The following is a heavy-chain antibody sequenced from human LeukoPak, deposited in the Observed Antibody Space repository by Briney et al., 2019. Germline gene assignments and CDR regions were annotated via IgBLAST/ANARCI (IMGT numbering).Heavy chain of an antibody. CDR1: GFIFSSYS. V-gene: IGHV3-23*01. CDR3: AKDVGRDGYNFDY. CDR2: IGGSGGNT. D-gene: IGHD5-24*01. Sequence: GGSLRLSCAASGFIFSSYSMSWVRQAPGKGLEWVSAIGGSGGNTYYADSVKGRFTISRDNSKNTLYLQMNSLRAEDTAVYYCAKDVGRDGYNFDYWGQGTLVTVSS. J-gene: IGHJ4*02.